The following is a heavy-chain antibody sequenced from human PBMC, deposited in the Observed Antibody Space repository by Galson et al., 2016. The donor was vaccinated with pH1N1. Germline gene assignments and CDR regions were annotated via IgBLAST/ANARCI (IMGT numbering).Heavy chain of an antibody. CDR1: GFSFNDYA. CDR3: AKDLGPFGSGSLAH. Sequence: SLRLSCAGSGFSFNDYAMHWVRQPPGKGLEWITGTSWSTGMKGYADSVKGRFTISRDNARNSLYLEMNSLRPEDTAFYYCAKDLGPFGSGSLAHRGQGILVTVSS. J-gene: IGHJ4*02. D-gene: IGHD3-10*01. V-gene: IGHV3-9*01. CDR2: TSWSTGMK.